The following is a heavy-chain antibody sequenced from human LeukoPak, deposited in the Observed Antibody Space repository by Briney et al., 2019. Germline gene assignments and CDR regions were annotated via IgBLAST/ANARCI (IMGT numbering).Heavy chain of an antibody. CDR3: STWAFYHGLDV. Sequence: GGSLRLSCAASGFAFADYAMHWVRQIPGKGLECVAHIHADGGRTFYADSVKGRFTVFRDNAKSSLFLQMDSLTSDDTAFDYCSTWAFYHGLDVWGQGATVIVSS. CDR1: GFAFADYA. D-gene: IGHD2/OR15-2a*01. J-gene: IGHJ6*02. V-gene: IGHV3-43*02. CDR2: IHADGGRT.